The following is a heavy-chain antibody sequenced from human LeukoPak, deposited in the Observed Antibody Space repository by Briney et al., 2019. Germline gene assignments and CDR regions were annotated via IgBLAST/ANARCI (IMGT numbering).Heavy chain of an antibody. V-gene: IGHV3-7*04. CDR3: ARWYGGSGSWVLDV. J-gene: IGHJ6*02. CDR2: IRQDGSEK. CDR1: GFTISNYW. Sequence: GGSLRLSCAASGFTISNYWMSWVRQAPGKGLEWVANIRQDGSEKKYVDSVKGRFSISRDNAKNSLYLQIYSLRVEDTAGYYCARWYGGSGSWVLDVWGQGTTVTVSS. D-gene: IGHD3-10*01.